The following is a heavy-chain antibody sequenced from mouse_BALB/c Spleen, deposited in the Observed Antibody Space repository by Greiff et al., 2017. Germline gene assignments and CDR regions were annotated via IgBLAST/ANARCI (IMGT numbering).Heavy chain of an antibody. CDR3: ARHSDYDYDNAMDY. D-gene: IGHD2-4*01. CDR1: GFAFSSYD. Sequence: EVKLMESGGGLVKPGGSLKLSCAASGFAFSSYDMSWVRQTPEKRLAWVAYISSGGGSTYYPDTVKGRFTISRDNAKNTLYLQMSSLKSEDTAMYYCARHSDYDYDNAMDYWGQGTSVTVSS. J-gene: IGHJ4*01. CDR2: ISSGGGST. V-gene: IGHV5-12-1*01.